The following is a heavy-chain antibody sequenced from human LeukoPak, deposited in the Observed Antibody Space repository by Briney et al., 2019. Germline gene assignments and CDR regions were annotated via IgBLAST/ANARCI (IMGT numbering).Heavy chain of an antibody. CDR3: AKDPGERAGLLWFGELTYFDY. V-gene: IGHV3-23*01. CDR1: GFTFSSYA. J-gene: IGHJ4*02. Sequence: TGGSLRLSCAASGFTFSSYAMSWVRQAPGKGLEWVSAISGSGGSTYYADSVKGRFTISRDNSKNTLYLQMNSLRAEDTAVYYCAKDPGERAGLLWFGELTYFDYWGQGTLVTVSS. D-gene: IGHD3-10*01. CDR2: ISGSGGST.